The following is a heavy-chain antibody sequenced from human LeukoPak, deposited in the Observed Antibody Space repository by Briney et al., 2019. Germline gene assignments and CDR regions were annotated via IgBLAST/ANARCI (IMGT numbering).Heavy chain of an antibody. CDR2: MNPNSGNT. J-gene: IGHJ4*02. V-gene: IGHV1-8*01. CDR1: GYTFTSYD. D-gene: IGHD3-22*01. CDR3: ASGYYYDSSGYLPDHY. Sequence: GASVKVSCKASGYTFTSYDINWVRLATGQGLEWMGWMNPNSGNTGYAQKFQGRVTMTRNTSISTAYMELSSLRSEDTAVYYCASGYYYDSSGYLPDHYWGQGTLVTVSS.